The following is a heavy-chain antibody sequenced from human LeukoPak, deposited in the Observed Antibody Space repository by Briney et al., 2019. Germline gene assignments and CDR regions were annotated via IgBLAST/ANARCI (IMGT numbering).Heavy chain of an antibody. CDR2: ISGSGGST. CDR3: AKDRDGYSGYDLLDY. Sequence: GGSLRLSCAASGFTFSTYAMSWARQAPGKGLEWVSAISGSGGSTYYADSVKGRFTISRDNSKNTLYLQMNSLRAEDTAVYYCAKDRDGYSGYDLLDYWGQGTLVTVSS. CDR1: GFTFSTYA. J-gene: IGHJ4*02. V-gene: IGHV3-23*01. D-gene: IGHD5-12*01.